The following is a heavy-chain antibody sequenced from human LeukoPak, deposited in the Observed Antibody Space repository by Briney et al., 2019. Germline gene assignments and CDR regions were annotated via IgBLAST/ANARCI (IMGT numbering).Heavy chain of an antibody. J-gene: IGHJ3*01. V-gene: IGHV1-24*01. CDR3: ATDVSNRGRYSGPDSFDL. CDR1: GHTLTELS. CDR2: FET. D-gene: IGHD1-26*01. Sequence: ASVKVSCKVSGHTLTELSMHWVRQTPEKGLEWMGGFETIYAHTFQGRVTMTEDTSTDTAYMELSSLRSEDTGVYYCATDVSNRGRYSGPDSFDLWGHGTMVTVSS.